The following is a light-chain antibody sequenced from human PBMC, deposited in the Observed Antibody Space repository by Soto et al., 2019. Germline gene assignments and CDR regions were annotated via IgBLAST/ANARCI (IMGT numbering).Light chain of an antibody. CDR2: QDS. Sequence: SYELTQPPSVSVSPGQTASITCSGAKLGDKYACWYQQKPCQSPVLVIYQDSKRPSGIPERFSGSNSGNTATLTISGTQAMDEADYYCQAWDSSIVVFGGGTKLTVL. V-gene: IGLV3-1*01. CDR3: QAWDSSIVV. CDR1: KLGDKY. J-gene: IGLJ2*01.